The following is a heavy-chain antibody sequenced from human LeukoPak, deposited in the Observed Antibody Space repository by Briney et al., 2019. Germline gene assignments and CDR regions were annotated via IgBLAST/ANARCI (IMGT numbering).Heavy chain of an antibody. CDR2: ISSSGSTI. J-gene: IGHJ6*03. CDR3: ARSDGYYYYMDV. V-gene: IGHV3-11*04. Sequence: GGSLRLSCAASGFTFSDYYMSWIRQAPGKVLEWVSYISSSGSTIYYADSVKGRFTSSMDNAKNSLYLQMNSLRAEATAVYYCARSDGYYYYMDVWGKGTTVTVSS. CDR1: GFTFSDYY.